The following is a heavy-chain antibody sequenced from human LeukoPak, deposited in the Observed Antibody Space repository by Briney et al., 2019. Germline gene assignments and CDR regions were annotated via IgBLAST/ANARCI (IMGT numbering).Heavy chain of an antibody. CDR1: GFSVSSKH. CDR3: ATQISGSYLNFDN. V-gene: IGHV3-53*01. D-gene: IGHD1-26*01. J-gene: IGHJ4*02. CDR2: IYSGGST. Sequence: GGSLRLSCAPSGFSVSSKHMSWVRHAPGKVLELASVIYSGGSTYYADSVKGRFTISRDNSKNTLYLQMNSLRAEDTAVYYCATQISGSYLNFDNWGQGTLVTVSS.